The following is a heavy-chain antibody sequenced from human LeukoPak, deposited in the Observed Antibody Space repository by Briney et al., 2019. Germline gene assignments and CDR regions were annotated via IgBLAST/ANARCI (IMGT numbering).Heavy chain of an antibody. J-gene: IGHJ4*02. CDR1: GFTFSSYG. D-gene: IGHD2-15*01. Sequence: GGSLRLSCAASGFTFSSYGMHWVRQAPGKGLEWVSSIYSGDTTEYAGSVKGRFTISRDISKNTLYLQMNSLRTDDTAVYYCATLYGGQRADGYWGQGTLVIVSS. CDR2: IYSGDTT. CDR3: ATLYGGQRADGY. V-gene: IGHV3-NL1*01.